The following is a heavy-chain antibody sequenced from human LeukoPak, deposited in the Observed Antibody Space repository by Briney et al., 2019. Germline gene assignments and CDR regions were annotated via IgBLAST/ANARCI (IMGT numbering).Heavy chain of an antibody. J-gene: IGHJ4*02. D-gene: IGHD3-3*01. CDR2: ISGSGGST. CDR1: GFTFSSYW. CDR3: AKDLPRYDFWSGSADY. Sequence: GGSLGLSCAASGFTFSSYWMHWVRQAPGKGLEWVSAISGSGGSTYYADSVKGRFTISRDNSKNTLYLQMNSLRAEDTAVYYCAKDLPRYDFWSGSADYWGQGTLVTVSS. V-gene: IGHV3-23*01.